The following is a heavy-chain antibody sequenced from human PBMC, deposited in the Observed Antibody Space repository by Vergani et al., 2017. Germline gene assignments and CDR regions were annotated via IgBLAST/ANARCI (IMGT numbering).Heavy chain of an antibody. V-gene: IGHV3-23*04. J-gene: IGHJ4*02. Sequence: EVQLVESGGGLVKPGGSLRLSCAASGFTFSNYAMSWVRQAPGKGLEWVSAISGSGGSTYYADSVKGRFPISRDNSKNTLYLQMNSLRAEDTAVYYCAKVVRWFGELCYFDYWGQGTLVTVSS. D-gene: IGHD3-10*01. CDR2: ISGSGGST. CDR3: AKVVRWFGELCYFDY. CDR1: GFTFSNYA.